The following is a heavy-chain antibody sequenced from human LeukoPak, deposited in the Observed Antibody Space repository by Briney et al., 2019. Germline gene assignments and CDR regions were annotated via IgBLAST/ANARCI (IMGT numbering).Heavy chain of an antibody. CDR1: GFTFSSYE. CDR3: ARDGGYDILTGYYYYYGMDV. Sequence: GGSLRLSCAASGFTFSSYEMSCVRQAPGKGREWVSYISSIGSTIYYADSVKGRFTISRDNAKNSLYLQMNSLRAEDTAVYYCARDGGYDILTGYYYYYGMDVWGKGTTVTVSS. V-gene: IGHV3-48*03. CDR2: ISSIGSTI. J-gene: IGHJ6*04. D-gene: IGHD3-9*01.